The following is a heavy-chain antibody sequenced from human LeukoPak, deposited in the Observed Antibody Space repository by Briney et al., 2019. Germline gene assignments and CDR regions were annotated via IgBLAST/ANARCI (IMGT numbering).Heavy chain of an antibody. CDR3: AKVLSIRSSGWGLDY. D-gene: IGHD6-19*01. J-gene: IGHJ4*02. CDR2: ISYDGSNK. CDR1: GFTFSSYG. V-gene: IGHV3-30*18. Sequence: GGSLRLSCAASGFTFSSYGMHWVRQAPGKGLEWVAVISYDGSNKYYADSVKGRFTISRDNSKNTLYLQMNSLRAEDTAVYYCAKVLSIRSSGWGLDYWGQGTLVTVSS.